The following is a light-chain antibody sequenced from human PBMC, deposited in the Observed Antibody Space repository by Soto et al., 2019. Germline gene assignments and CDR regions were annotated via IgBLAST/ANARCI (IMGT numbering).Light chain of an antibody. J-gene: IGLJ1*01. Sequence: QSVLTQPPSASGTPGQTVTISCSGSSSNIGRNTVNWYQQLPGTAPKLLIYGNNHRPSGVPDRFSGSKSGTSASLAISGLQSEDEADYYCCSFTTSTTYVFGTGTKLTVL. CDR3: CSFTTSTTYV. V-gene: IGLV1-44*01. CDR2: GNN. CDR1: SSNIGRNT.